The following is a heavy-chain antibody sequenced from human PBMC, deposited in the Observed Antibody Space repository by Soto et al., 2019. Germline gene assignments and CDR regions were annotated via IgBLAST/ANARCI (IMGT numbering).Heavy chain of an antibody. V-gene: IGHV4-34*01. D-gene: IGHD5-18*01. Sequence: PENLSQHNTVYGRIPRDQYWRLSRQPAGSCLEWTGEINHSGSPNYNPPLKSRVTRSVDTSKNQFSLKLSSVTDADTAVDYCARGGYGYSYGLEYYFGMDVWGQGTTVT. CDR3: ARGGYGYSYGLEYYFGMDV. J-gene: IGHJ6*02. CDR1: GRIPRDQY. CDR2: INHSGSP.